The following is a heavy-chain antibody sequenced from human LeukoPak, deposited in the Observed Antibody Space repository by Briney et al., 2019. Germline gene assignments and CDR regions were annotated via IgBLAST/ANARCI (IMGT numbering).Heavy chain of an antibody. D-gene: IGHD4-17*01. CDR2: IWYDGSNK. V-gene: IGHV3-33*01. Sequence: GRSLRLSCAASGFTFSSYGMHWVRQAPGKGLEWVAVIWYDGSNKYYADSVKGRFTISRDNAKNSLYLQMNSLRAEDTAVYYCARDRYDDYGDYGYFDYWGQGTLVTVSS. J-gene: IGHJ4*02. CDR1: GFTFSSYG. CDR3: ARDRYDDYGDYGYFDY.